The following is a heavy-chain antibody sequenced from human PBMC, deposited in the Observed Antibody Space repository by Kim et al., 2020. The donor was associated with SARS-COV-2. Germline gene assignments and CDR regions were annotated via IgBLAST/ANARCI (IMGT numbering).Heavy chain of an antibody. J-gene: IGHJ6*02. V-gene: IGHV3-30*04. CDR2: ISYDGSNK. Sequence: GGSLRLSCAASGFTFSSYAMHWVRQAPGKGLEWVAVISYDGSNKYYADSVKGRFTISRDNSKNTLYLQMNSLRAEDTAVYYCARDSIGVTTDAWYYYYGIAVWGQGTTVTVSS. D-gene: IGHD4-17*01. CDR3: ARDSIGVTTDAWYYYYGIAV. CDR1: GFTFSSYA.